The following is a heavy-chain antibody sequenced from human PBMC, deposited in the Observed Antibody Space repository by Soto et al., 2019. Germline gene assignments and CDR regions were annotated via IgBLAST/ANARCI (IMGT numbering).Heavy chain of an antibody. CDR3: ARGGIFDSSGYYYFSAFDI. V-gene: IGHV1-46*01. CDR2: INPSGGST. CDR1: GYTLTSYY. D-gene: IGHD3-22*01. Sequence: ASVKVSCKAPGYTLTSYYMHWVRQAPGQGLEWMGIINPSGGSTNYAQKFQGRVTMTRDTSTSTVYMELSSLRSEDTAVYYCARGGIFDSSGYYYFSAFDIWGQGTMVTV. J-gene: IGHJ3*02.